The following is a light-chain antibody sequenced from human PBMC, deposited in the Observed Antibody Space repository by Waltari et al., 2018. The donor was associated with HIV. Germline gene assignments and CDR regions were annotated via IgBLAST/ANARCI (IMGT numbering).Light chain of an antibody. J-gene: IGLJ2*01. Sequence: QSVLTQPPSASGTPWQGVTICCSGISPNIGRNTVKVYQKLPGNAPKHLIYSHNQRPPGIPYRFYGSKSGTSASLAISGLQSEDEADYYCAAWDDSMNELLFGGGTKLTVL. CDR2: SHN. V-gene: IGLV1-44*01. CDR1: SPNIGRNT. CDR3: AAWDDSMNELL.